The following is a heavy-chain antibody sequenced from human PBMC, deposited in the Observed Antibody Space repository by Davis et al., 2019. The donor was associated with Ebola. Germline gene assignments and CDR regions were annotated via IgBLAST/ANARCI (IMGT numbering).Heavy chain of an antibody. J-gene: IGHJ5*02. CDR1: GYTFTSYA. D-gene: IGHD1-26*01. Sequence: ASVKVSCKASGYTFTSYAMHWVRQAPGQRLEWMGWINAGNGNTKYSQKFQGRVTITRDTSASTAYMELSSLRSEDTAVYYCARESGSYGVYWFDPWGQGTLGTVSS. V-gene: IGHV1-3*01. CDR3: ARESGSYGVYWFDP. CDR2: INAGNGNT.